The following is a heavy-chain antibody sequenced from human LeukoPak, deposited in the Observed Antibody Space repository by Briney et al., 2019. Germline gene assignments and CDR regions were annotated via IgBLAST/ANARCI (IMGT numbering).Heavy chain of an antibody. Sequence: QPGGSLRLSCAASGFTFSSYAMSWVRQAPGKGLEWVSAISGSGGSTYYADSVKGRFTISRDNSKNTLYLQMNSLKVEDTAVYYCASGLVTGVYGFWGQGTLVTVSS. CDR2: ISGSGGST. V-gene: IGHV3-23*01. D-gene: IGHD2-21*02. CDR1: GFTFSSYA. J-gene: IGHJ4*02. CDR3: ASGLVTGVYGF.